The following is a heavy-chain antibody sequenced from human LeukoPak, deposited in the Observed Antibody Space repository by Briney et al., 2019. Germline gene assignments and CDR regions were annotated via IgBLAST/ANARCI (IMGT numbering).Heavy chain of an antibody. V-gene: IGHV3-23*01. D-gene: IGHD3-10*01. CDR2: ISGSGGST. CDR3: ARDKFGSGRSDY. CDR1: GFTFSSYA. Sequence: GGSLRLSCAASGFTFSSYAMSWVRQAPGKGLEWVSAISGSGGSTYYADSVKGRFTISRDNSKNTLYLQMNSLRAEDTAVYYCARDKFGSGRSDYWGQGTLVTVSS. J-gene: IGHJ4*02.